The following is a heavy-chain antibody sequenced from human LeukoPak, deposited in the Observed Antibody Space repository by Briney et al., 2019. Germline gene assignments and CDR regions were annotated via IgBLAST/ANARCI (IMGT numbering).Heavy chain of an antibody. CDR1: GGSISGPTYY. D-gene: IGHD1-26*01. V-gene: IGHV4-39*01. CDR3: ARRVKVGNTGVHFDI. CDR2: ISYSGST. J-gene: IGHJ4*02. Sequence: NPSETLSLTCSVSGGSISGPTYYWGWIRQPPGQGLEWIGSISYSGSTYYNPSLKSRVSMFADTSKNQFSLNLNSVTAADTAVYYCARRVKVGNTGVHFDIWGQGTLVAVSS.